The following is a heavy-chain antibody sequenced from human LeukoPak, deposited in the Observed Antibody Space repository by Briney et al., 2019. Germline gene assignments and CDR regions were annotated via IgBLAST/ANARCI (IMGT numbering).Heavy chain of an antibody. J-gene: IGHJ4*02. CDR3: AKEKLPSGYSFLTDY. CDR1: GFTFNSYG. V-gene: IGHV3-30*18. D-gene: IGHD5-18*01. Sequence: GRSLRLSCAASGFTFNSYGMHWVRQAPGKGLEWLAVISYDGPNKYYADSVKGRFTISRDDSKSTLYLQMNSLRPEDTAVYYCAKEKLPSGYSFLTDYWGQGTLVTVSS. CDR2: ISYDGPNK.